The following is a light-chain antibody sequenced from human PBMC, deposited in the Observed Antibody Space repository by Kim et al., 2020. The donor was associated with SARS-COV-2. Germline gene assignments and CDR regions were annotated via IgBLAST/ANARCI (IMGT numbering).Light chain of an antibody. V-gene: IGKV1-5*03. CDR1: QTISSW. J-gene: IGKJ2*02. CDR3: QQYNSYPCT. CDR2: MAS. Sequence: SASVGDRVTVACRASQTISSWLAWYQQQPGKAPKLLIYMASSLESGVPSRFSGSGSGTEFTLTISSLQPDEFATYYCQQYNSYPCTFGQGTKLEI.